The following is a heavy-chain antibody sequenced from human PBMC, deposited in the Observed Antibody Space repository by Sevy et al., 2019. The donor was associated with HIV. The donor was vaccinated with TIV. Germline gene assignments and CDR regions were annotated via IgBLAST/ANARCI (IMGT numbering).Heavy chain of an antibody. J-gene: IGHJ6*02. V-gene: IGHV7-4-1*02. CDR3: ARDGIAAAGNPSFYYGMDV. CDR1: GYTFTSYA. Sequence: ASVKVSCKASGYTFTSYAMNWVRQAPGQGLEWMGWINTNTGNPTYAQGFTGRFVFSLDTSVSTGYLQISSLKAEDTAVYYCARDGIAAAGNPSFYYGMDVWGQGTTVTVSS. CDR2: INTNTGNP. D-gene: IGHD6-13*01.